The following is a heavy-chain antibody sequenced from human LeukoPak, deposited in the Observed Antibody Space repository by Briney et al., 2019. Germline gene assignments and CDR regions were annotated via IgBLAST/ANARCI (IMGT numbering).Heavy chain of an antibody. CDR2: IYSGGST. CDR1: GFTVSRNY. V-gene: IGHV3-66*02. D-gene: IGHD3-22*01. J-gene: IGHJ4*02. Sequence: GGSLRLSCAASGFTVSRNYMSWVRQAPGKGLEWVSVIYSGGSTYYADSVKGRFTISRDNSKNTLYVQMNSLRPDDTAVYYCAKDSSDYYFDYWGQGTLVTVSS. CDR3: AKDSSDYYFDY.